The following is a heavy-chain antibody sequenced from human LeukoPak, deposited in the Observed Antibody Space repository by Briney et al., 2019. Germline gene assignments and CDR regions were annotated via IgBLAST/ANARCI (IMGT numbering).Heavy chain of an antibody. V-gene: IGHV1-8*01. J-gene: IGHJ3*02. CDR3: AQEVMTTEAFDI. Sequence: GASVKVSRKASGYTFTSYDINWVRQATGQGLERMGWMNPNSGNTGYAQKLQGRVTMTRNTSISTAYMELCSLRYEDTAVYYCAQEVMTTEAFDIWGQGTMVTVSS. CDR1: GYTFTSYD. D-gene: IGHD4-17*01. CDR2: MNPNSGNT.